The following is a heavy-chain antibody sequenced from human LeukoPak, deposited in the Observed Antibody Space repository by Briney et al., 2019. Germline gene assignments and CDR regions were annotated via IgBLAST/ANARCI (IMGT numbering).Heavy chain of an antibody. CDR2: IWYDGSNK. J-gene: IGHJ6*02. V-gene: IGHV3-33*01. CDR1: GFTFSSYG. D-gene: IGHD3-9*01. CDR3: ASGYYDILTGWFWGMDV. Sequence: GGSLRLSCEASGFTFSSYGMHWVRQAPGKGLEWVAVIWYDGSNKYYADSVKGRFTISRDNSKNTLYLQMNSLRAEDTAVYYCASGYYDILTGWFWGMDVWGQGTTVTVSS.